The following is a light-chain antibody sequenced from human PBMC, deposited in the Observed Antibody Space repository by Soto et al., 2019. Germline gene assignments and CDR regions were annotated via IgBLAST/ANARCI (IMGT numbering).Light chain of an antibody. V-gene: IGLV2-11*01. J-gene: IGLJ2*01. Sequence: QSALTQPRSVSGSPGQSVTISCTGTSSDVGGYNSVSWYQQHPGKAPKLIIYDVSNLPSGVPDRFSGSKSGNTASLTISGLQAEDEADYYCCSYAGSYTFVVFGGGTKLTVL. CDR2: DVS. CDR3: CSYAGSYTFVV. CDR1: SSDVGGYNS.